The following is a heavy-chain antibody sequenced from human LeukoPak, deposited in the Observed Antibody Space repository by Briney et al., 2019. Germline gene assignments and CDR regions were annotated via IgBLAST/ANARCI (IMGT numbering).Heavy chain of an antibody. J-gene: IGHJ4*02. CDR2: IYSGGST. D-gene: IGHD2-2*03. V-gene: IGHV3-53*01. CDR1: GFTVSSNY. CDR3: ATGYCSSTSCYAAHY. Sequence: GGSLRLSCAASGFTVSSNYMSWVRQAPGKGLEWVSVIYSGGSTYYADSVKGRFTISRDNSKNTLYLQMNSLRAEDTAVYYCATGYCSSTSCYAAHYWGQGTLVTVSS.